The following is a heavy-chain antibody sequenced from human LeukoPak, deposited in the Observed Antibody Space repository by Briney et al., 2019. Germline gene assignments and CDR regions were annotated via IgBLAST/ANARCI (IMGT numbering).Heavy chain of an antibody. CDR3: ARARYDSSGYYMFPPFDY. CDR2: INHSGST. CDR1: GGSFSGYY. V-gene: IGHV4-34*01. Sequence: SETLSLTCAVYGGSFSGYYWSWIRQPPGKGLEWIGEINHSGSTNYNPSLKSRVTISVDTSKNQFSLKLSSVTAADTAVYYCARARYDSSGYYMFPPFDYWGQGTLVTVSS. J-gene: IGHJ4*02. D-gene: IGHD3-22*01.